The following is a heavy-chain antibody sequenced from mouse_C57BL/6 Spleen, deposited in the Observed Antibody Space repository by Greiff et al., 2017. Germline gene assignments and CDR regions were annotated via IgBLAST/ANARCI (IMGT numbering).Heavy chain of an antibody. D-gene: IGHD2-3*01. CDR1: GFSFNTYA. Sequence: EVNVVESGGGLVQPKGSLKLSCAASGFSFNTYAMNWVRQAPGKGLEWVARIRSKSNNYATYYADSVKDRFTISRDDSESMLYLQMNNLKTEDTAMYYCVVYDGYSAYYAMDYWGQGTSVTVSS. V-gene: IGHV10-1*01. CDR2: IRSKSNNYAT. J-gene: IGHJ4*01. CDR3: VVYDGYSAYYAMDY.